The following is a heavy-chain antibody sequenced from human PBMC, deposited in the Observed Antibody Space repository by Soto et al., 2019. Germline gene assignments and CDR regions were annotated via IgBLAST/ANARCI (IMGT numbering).Heavy chain of an antibody. J-gene: IGHJ6*02. V-gene: IGHV1-69*01. D-gene: IGHD3-16*01. Sequence: QVQLVQSGAEVKKPGSSVKVSCKASGGTFSSHAISWVRQAPGRGLEWMGGIVPFSKATNYAQKFQGRVTITADDSTSTAYMDLYSLRSEDTAVYYCARDVPLNYYDGTYSYYAMDVWGQGTTVTVSS. CDR3: ARDVPLNYYDGTYSYYAMDV. CDR2: IVPFSKAT. CDR1: GGTFSSHA.